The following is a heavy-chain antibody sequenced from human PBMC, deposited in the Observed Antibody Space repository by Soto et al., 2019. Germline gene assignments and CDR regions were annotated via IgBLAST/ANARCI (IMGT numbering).Heavy chain of an antibody. CDR1: GFTFDSHA. V-gene: IGHV3-23*01. CDR2: ITGSAGST. J-gene: IGHJ4*02. CDR3: TKDKADKHDSSVDS. Sequence: AGGSLRLSCVGSGFTFDSHAMNWVRQAPGKGLECVAGITGSAGSTYYADSVKGRFTISKDNSKNTLYLQMNRLRAEDTAVYYCTKDKADKHDSSVDSWGQGTQVTVAA. D-gene: IGHD3-22*01.